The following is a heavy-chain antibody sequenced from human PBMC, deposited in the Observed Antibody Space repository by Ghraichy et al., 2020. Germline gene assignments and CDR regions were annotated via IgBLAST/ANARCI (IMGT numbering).Heavy chain of an antibody. Sequence: SETLSLTCAVYGGSFSGYYWSWIRQPPGKGLEWIGEINHSGSTNYNPSLKSRVTISVDTSKNQFSLKLSSVTAADTAVYYCARWYYGSGSYWSDYWGQGTLVTVSS. J-gene: IGHJ4*02. CDR1: GGSFSGYY. V-gene: IGHV4-34*01. CDR3: ARWYYGSGSYWSDY. CDR2: INHSGST. D-gene: IGHD3-10*01.